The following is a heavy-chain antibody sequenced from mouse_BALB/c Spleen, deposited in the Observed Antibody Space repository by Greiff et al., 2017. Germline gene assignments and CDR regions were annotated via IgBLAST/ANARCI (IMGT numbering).Heavy chain of an antibody. CDR2: IWAGGST. J-gene: IGHJ3*01. CDR3: ARESYGNYEAWFAY. CDR1: GFSLTSYG. V-gene: IGHV2-9*02. Sequence: VQLVESGPGLVAPSQSLSITCTVSGFSLTSYGVHWVRQPPGKGLEWLGVIWAGGSTNYNSALMSRLSISKDNSKSQVFLKMNSLQTDDTAMYYCARESYGNYEAWFAYWGQGTLVTVSA. D-gene: IGHD2-1*01.